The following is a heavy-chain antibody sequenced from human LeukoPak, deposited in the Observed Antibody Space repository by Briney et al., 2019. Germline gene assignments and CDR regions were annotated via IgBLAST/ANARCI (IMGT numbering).Heavy chain of an antibody. CDR3: ARKSWGYFDY. CDR1: GFTLSTYG. J-gene: IGHJ4*02. CDR2: ISYDGNT. V-gene: IGHV3-30*03. Sequence: PGGSLRLSCAASGFTLSTYGMHWVRQAPGKGLEWVALISYDGNTYYADSVRGRFTISRDNAKNSLYLQMNSLRAEDTAVYYCARKSWGYFDYWGQGTLVTVSS. D-gene: IGHD7-27*01.